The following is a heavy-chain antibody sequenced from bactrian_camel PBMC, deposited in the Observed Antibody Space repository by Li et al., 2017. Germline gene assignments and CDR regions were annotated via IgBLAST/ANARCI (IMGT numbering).Heavy chain of an antibody. CDR2: IYTGGGST. Sequence: HVQLVESGGGLVQPGESLRLSCSASGYTYSSNCMGWFRQAPGKEREGVAAIYTGGGSTYYADSVKGRFTISRDNAKNMLYLQMNSLKTDDTAVYYCAAGEARYGWNFWGQGTQVTVS. CDR3: AAGEARYGWNF. J-gene: IGHJ4*01. CDR1: GYTYSSNC. V-gene: IGHV3S1*01. D-gene: IGHD1*01.